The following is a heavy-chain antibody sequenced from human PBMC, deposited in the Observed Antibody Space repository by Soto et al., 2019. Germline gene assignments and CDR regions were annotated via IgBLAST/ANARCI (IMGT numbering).Heavy chain of an antibody. Sequence: PSETLSLTCTVSGDSIISSDFYWGWVRQPPGKGLEWIGSIFYLGSSYYTPSLKSRVPMSVDTSKNQFSLRLRSVTAADTALYFCARHSLALRKNNWFDPWGQGIMVTVSS. CDR2: IFYLGSS. CDR3: ARHSLALRKNNWFDP. J-gene: IGHJ5*02. V-gene: IGHV4-39*01. D-gene: IGHD3-3*02. CDR1: GDSIISSDFY.